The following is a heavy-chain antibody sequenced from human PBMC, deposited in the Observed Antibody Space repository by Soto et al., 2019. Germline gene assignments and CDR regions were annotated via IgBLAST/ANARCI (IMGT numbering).Heavy chain of an antibody. D-gene: IGHD3-22*01. J-gene: IGHJ4*02. CDR2: IRSKAYGGTR. CDR3: TRGRVGATVFGFYYDSSTDAYFDY. CDR1: GFTFGDYA. V-gene: IGHV3-49*03. Sequence: GGSLRLSCTASGFTFGDYAMSWFRQAPGKGLEWVGFIRSKAYGGTREYAASVKGRFTISRDDSKSIAYLQMNSLKTEDTAVYYCTRGRVGATVFGFYYDSSTDAYFDYWGQGTLVTVSS.